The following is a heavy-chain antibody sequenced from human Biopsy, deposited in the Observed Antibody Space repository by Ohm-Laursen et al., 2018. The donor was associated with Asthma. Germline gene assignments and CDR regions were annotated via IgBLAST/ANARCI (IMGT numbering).Heavy chain of an antibody. Sequence: GTLSLTCTVSPGSINDYYWNWIRQFPGKGLEWIGYVHSTGSTRFNPSLKSRLTISVDTSVDQVSLKLTSVTAADTAVYYCARATSTWAQSGPHYFDHWGQGTLVTVSS. D-gene: IGHD6-13*01. CDR1: PGSINDYY. J-gene: IGHJ4*02. CDR2: VHSTGST. V-gene: IGHV4-59*01. CDR3: ARATSTWAQSGPHYFDH.